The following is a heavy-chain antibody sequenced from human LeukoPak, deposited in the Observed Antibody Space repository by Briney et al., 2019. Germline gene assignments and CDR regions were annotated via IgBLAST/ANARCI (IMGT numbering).Heavy chain of an antibody. Sequence: GGSLRLSCAASGFTFSHHPMHWVRQAPGKGLEWVAVISSDGTKKDYADAVKGRFSISRDNSENTVHLQMSSLRTEDTTLYYCAREGYGSRSSWGYFDYWGQGALVTVSS. J-gene: IGHJ4*02. V-gene: IGHV3-30*04. CDR2: ISSDGTKK. D-gene: IGHD6-13*01. CDR1: GFTFSHHP. CDR3: AREGYGSRSSWGYFDY.